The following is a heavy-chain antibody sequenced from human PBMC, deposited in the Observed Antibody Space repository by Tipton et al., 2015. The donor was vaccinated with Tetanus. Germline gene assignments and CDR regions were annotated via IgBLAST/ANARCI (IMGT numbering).Heavy chain of an antibody. CDR1: GDSISSGGYY. J-gene: IGHJ4*02. Sequence: TLSLTCTVSGDSISSGGYYWSWIRQHPGKGLEWIGYILYTGSTYHNPSLKSRLSMSVDTSKNQFSLHLTSVTAADTAVYYCARGSRFWFDYWGQVTLVTVSS. V-gene: IGHV4-31*03. CDR3: ARGSRFWFDY. CDR2: ILYTGST.